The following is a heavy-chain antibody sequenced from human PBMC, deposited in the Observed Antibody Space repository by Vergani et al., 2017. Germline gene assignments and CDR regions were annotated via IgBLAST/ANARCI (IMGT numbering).Heavy chain of an antibody. CDR2: ISYDGSNK. Sequence: QVQLVESGGGVVQPGRSLRLSCAASGFTFSSYGMHWVRQAPGKGLEWVAVISYDGSNKYYADSVKGRFTISRDNSKNTLYLQMNSLRAEDTAVYYCAKDGGGVLWFGDHWGQGTLVTVSS. V-gene: IGHV3-30*18. J-gene: IGHJ4*02. CDR3: AKDGGGVLWFGDH. D-gene: IGHD3-10*01. CDR1: GFTFSSYG.